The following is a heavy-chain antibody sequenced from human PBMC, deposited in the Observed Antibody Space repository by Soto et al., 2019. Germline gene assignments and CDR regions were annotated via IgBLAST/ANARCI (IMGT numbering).Heavy chain of an antibody. CDR2: IYPGDSDT. D-gene: IGHD2-2*02. CDR3: ARPGFLEGYCISTSCHRHWQQLVHTYYYGMDV. V-gene: IGHV5-51*01. J-gene: IGHJ6*02. CDR1: GYSFTSYW. Sequence: PGESLKISCKGSGYSFTSYWIGWVRQMPGKGLEWMGIIYPGDSDTRYSPSFQGQVTISADKSISTAYLQWSSLQASDTARYYRARPGFLEGYCISTSCHRHWQQLVHTYYYGMDVGGQGTTVPV.